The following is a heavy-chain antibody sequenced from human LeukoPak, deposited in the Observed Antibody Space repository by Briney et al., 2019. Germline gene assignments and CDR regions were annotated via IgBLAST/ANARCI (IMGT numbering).Heavy chain of an antibody. D-gene: IGHD1-14*01. CDR2: ISGSGGST. CDR3: ATQQGGNPAY. CDR1: GFTFSSYA. Sequence: GGPLRLSCAASGFTFSSYAMSWVRQAPGKGLEWVSAISGSGGSTYYADSVKGRFTISRDNAKNMLYLQVNSLRAEDTAVHYCATQQGGNPAYWGQGTLVTVSS. J-gene: IGHJ4*02. V-gene: IGHV3-23*01.